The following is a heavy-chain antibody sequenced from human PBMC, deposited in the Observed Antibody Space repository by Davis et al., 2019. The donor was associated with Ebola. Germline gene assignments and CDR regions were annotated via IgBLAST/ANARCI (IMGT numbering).Heavy chain of an antibody. CDR3: ARGRRCTGGVCYEALTYYYYYGMDV. CDR1: GGSFSGYY. J-gene: IGHJ6*02. D-gene: IGHD2-8*02. V-gene: IGHV4-34*01. CDR2: INHSGST. Sequence: PSETLSLTCAVYGGSFSGYYWSWIRQPPGKGLEWIGEINHSGSTNYNPSLKSRVTISVDTSKNQFSLKLSSVTAADTAVYYCARGRRCTGGVCYEALTYYYYYGMDVWGQGTTVTVSS.